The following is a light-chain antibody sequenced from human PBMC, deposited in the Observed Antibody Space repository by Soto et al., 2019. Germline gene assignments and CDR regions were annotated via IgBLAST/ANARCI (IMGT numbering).Light chain of an antibody. V-gene: IGKV3-20*01. CDR1: QSVRSTH. Sequence: EIVLTQSPGTLSLSPGERGTLSCRASQSVRSTHLAWYLQKPGQPPRLLIYGSSSRATGIPDRFSGSGSGTDFTLTISRLEPEDFAVYYCQQYSTSPLTFGGGTKVESK. CDR3: QQYSTSPLT. CDR2: GSS. J-gene: IGKJ4*01.